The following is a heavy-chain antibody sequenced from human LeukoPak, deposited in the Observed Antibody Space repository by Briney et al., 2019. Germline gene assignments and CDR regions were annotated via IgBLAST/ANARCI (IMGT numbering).Heavy chain of an antibody. CDR1: GSTVSSNY. J-gene: IGHJ4*02. D-gene: IGHD5-18*01. CDR2: ISSNGGST. V-gene: IGHV3-64D*06. Sequence: PGGSLRLSCAASGSTVSSNYMSWVRQAPGKGLEYVSAISSNGGSTYYADSVKGRFTISRDNSKNTLYLQMSSLRAEDTAVYYCVKDYGMVNPLYYFDYWGQGALVTVSS. CDR3: VKDYGMVNPLYYFDY.